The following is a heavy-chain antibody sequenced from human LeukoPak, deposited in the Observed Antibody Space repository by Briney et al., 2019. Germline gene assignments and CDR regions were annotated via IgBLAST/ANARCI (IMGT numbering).Heavy chain of an antibody. D-gene: IGHD5-24*01. J-gene: IGHJ4*02. CDR2: ISSSSSTI. CDR1: GFTFSSYS. V-gene: IGHV3-48*04. Sequence: GGSLRLSCAASGFTFSSYSMNWVRQAPGKGLEWVSYISSSSSTIYYADSVKGRFTISRDNTKNSLYLQMNSLRAEDTAVYYCARGGVGMATVYFDYWGQGTLVTVSS. CDR3: ARGGVGMATVYFDY.